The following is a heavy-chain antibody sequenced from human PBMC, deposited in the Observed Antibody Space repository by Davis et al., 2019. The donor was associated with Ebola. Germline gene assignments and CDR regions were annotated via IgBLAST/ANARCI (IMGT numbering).Heavy chain of an antibody. CDR1: GGSISSSSYY. D-gene: IGHD6-19*01. Sequence: GSLRLSCTVSGGSISSSSYYWGWIRQPPGKGLEWIGTIYYSGTTNYNPSLKSRVTISVDTSKNQFSLKLSSVTAADTAVYYCVLWLVPYFDYWGQGTLVTVSS. CDR3: VLWLVPYFDY. V-gene: IGHV4-39*07. CDR2: IYYSGTT. J-gene: IGHJ4*02.